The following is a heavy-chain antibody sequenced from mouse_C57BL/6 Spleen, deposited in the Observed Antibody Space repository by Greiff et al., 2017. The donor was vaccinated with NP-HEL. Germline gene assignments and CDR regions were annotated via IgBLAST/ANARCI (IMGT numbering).Heavy chain of an antibody. CDR3: ARGGDYDDGYAMDY. D-gene: IGHD2-4*01. V-gene: IGHV1-4*01. CDR1: GYTFTSYT. Sequence: VQGVESGAELARPGASVKMSCKASGYTFTSYTMHWVKQRPGQGLEWIGYINPSSGYTKYNQKFKDKATLTADKSSSTAYMQLSSLTSEDSAVYYCARGGDYDDGYAMDYWGQGTSVTVSS. CDR2: INPSSGYT. J-gene: IGHJ4*01.